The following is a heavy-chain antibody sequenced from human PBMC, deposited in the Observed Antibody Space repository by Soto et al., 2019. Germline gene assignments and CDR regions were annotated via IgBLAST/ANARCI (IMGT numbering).Heavy chain of an antibody. D-gene: IGHD2-2*01. Sequence: QLQLQESGSGLVKPSQTLSLTCAVSGCAISSGGYSWGWIRQPPGKGLEWIGYMYHIGSTYYNPSLNSRVTISIDRSKNQFSLKLSSVTAADTAVYYCARVPDYWGQGSLVTVSS. V-gene: IGHV4-30-2*01. J-gene: IGHJ4*02. CDR3: ARVPDY. CDR1: GCAISSGGYS. CDR2: MYHIGST.